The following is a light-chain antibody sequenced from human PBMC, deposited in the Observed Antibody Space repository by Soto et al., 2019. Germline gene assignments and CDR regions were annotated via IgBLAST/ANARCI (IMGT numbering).Light chain of an antibody. CDR1: SSNIGADFG. CDR2: VNT. Sequence: QSVLTQPPSVSGAPGQTITISCTGSSSNIGADFGVHWYQQLPGAAPKLVIFVNTNRPSGVPDRFSGSKSGTSASLAITGLQAEDEADYYCQSYDRSLSGWVFGTGPKLTVL. CDR3: QSYDRSLSGWV. V-gene: IGLV1-40*01. J-gene: IGLJ3*02.